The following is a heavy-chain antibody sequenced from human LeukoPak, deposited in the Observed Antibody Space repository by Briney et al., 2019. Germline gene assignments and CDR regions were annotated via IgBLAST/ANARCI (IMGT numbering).Heavy chain of an antibody. V-gene: IGHV6-1*01. Sequence: SQTLSLTCAISGDSVSSNSAAWNWIRQSPSRGLEWLGGTYYRSKWYNDYAVSVKSRITINPDTSKNQFSLQLSSVTPEDTAVYYCARGRGRYQLPNWFDPWGQGTLVTVSS. J-gene: IGHJ5*02. CDR2: TYYRSKWYN. CDR1: GDSVSSNSAA. CDR3: ARGRGRYQLPNWFDP. D-gene: IGHD2-2*01.